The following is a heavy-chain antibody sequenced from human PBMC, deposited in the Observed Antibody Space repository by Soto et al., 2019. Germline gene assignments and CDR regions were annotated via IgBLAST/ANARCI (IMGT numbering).Heavy chain of an antibody. CDR3: ARDPSIVATTGTYYYYYGMDV. CDR1: GGSISSYY. CDR2: IYYSGST. D-gene: IGHD5-12*01. Sequence: SETLSLTCTVSGGSISSYYWSWIRQPPGKGLEWFGYIYYSGSTNYNPSLKSRVTISVDTSKNQFSLMLSSVTAADTAVYYCARDPSIVATTGTYYYYYGMDVWGQGTTVTVSS. J-gene: IGHJ6*02. V-gene: IGHV4-59*01.